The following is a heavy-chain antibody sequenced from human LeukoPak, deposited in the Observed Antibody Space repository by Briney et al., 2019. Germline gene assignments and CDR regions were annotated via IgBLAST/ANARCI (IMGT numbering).Heavy chain of an antibody. J-gene: IGHJ5*02. V-gene: IGHV4-59*01. Sequence: SETLSLTCTVSGGSISSYYWSWIRQPPGKGLEWIGYIYYSGSTNYNPSLKSRVTISVDTSKNQFSLKLSSVTAADTAVYYCARWIQLWFWFDPWGQGTLVTVSS. CDR2: IYYSGST. CDR1: GGSISSYY. D-gene: IGHD5-18*01. CDR3: ARWIQLWFWFDP.